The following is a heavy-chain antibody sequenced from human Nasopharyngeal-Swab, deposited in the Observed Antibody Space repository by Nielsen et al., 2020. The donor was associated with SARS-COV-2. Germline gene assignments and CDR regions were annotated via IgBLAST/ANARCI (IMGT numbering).Heavy chain of an antibody. V-gene: IGHV3-74*01. CDR1: GFISSSYW. CDR2: IKSDGSSA. Sequence: GGSLRLSCAASGFISSSYWMHWVRQAPGKGLVWVSRIKSDGSSASYADSVKGRFTISRDNAKNTLFLQMNSLRAEDTAVYYCARESIAAAGPGMDVWGQGTTVTVPS. CDR3: ARESIAAAGPGMDV. D-gene: IGHD6-13*01. J-gene: IGHJ6*02.